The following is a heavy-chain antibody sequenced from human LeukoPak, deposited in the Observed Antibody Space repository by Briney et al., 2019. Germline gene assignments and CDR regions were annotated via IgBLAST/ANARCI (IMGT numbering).Heavy chain of an antibody. J-gene: IGHJ4*02. CDR1: GGSISSGSYY. Sequence: SQTLSLTCTVSGGSISSGSYYWSWIRQPAGKGLEWIGRIYTSGSIKYNPSLESRVTISIDTSKDQFSLNLSPVTAADTAVYYCARDCRLSGGSCYSNYWGLGTLVTVSS. V-gene: IGHV4-61*02. CDR2: IYTSGSI. D-gene: IGHD2-15*01. CDR3: ARDCRLSGGSCYSNY.